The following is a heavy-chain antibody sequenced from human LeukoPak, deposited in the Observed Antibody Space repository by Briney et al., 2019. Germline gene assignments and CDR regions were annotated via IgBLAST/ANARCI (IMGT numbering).Heavy chain of an antibody. J-gene: IGHJ3*02. CDR3: AKGCGGTYDRCAFDI. CDR1: GFTFSSYG. V-gene: IGHV3-9*01. D-gene: IGHD3-22*01. CDR2: ISWNSGSI. Sequence: QPGRSLRLSCAASGFTFSSYGMHWVRQAPGKGLEWVSGISWNSGSIGYADSVKGRFTISRDNAKNSLYLQMNSLRAEDTALYYCAKGCGGTYDRCAFDIWGQGTMVTVSS.